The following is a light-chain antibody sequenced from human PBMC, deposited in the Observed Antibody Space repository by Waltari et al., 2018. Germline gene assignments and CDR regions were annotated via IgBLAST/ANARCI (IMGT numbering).Light chain of an antibody. CDR2: GVS. CDR1: GAHIRALFA. J-gene: IGLJ3*02. CDR3: QSYVRTLSGFNWV. Sequence: QSVLTQPASVPGSPAQGVTISCTGSGAHIRALFALHWALQLPGTAPRHLIYGVSNRPSGVADRFSGSKSGTSDSLAITGLQAEDEADYYCQSYVRTLSGFNWVFGGGTKLTVL. V-gene: IGLV1-40*01.